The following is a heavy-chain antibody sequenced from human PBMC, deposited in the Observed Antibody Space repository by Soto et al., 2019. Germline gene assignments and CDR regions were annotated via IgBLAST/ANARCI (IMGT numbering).Heavy chain of an antibody. CDR1: GGTFSSYA. CDR2: IIPIFGTA. CDR3: AVRGLIEMATQGVDY. J-gene: IGHJ4*02. V-gene: IGHV1-69*01. D-gene: IGHD3-16*01. Sequence: QVQLVQSGAEVKKPGSSVKASCKASGGTFSSYAISWVRQAPGQGLEWMGGIIPIFGTANYAQKFQGRVTITADESTSTAYMELSSLRSEDTAVYYCAVRGLIEMATQGVDYWGQGTLVTVSS.